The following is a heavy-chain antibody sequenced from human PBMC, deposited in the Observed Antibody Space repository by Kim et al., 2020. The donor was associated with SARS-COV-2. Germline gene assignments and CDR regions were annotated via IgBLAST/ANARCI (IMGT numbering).Heavy chain of an antibody. CDR3: AREGPTRYFDWGYFDY. J-gene: IGHJ4*02. Sequence: GGSLRLSCAASGFTFSSYAMHWVRQAPGKGLEWVAVISYDGSNKYYADSVKGRFTISRDNSKNTLYLQMNSLRAEDTAVYYCAREGPTRYFDWGYFDYWGQGTLVTVSS. D-gene: IGHD3-9*01. V-gene: IGHV3-30*04. CDR1: GFTFSSYA. CDR2: ISYDGSNK.